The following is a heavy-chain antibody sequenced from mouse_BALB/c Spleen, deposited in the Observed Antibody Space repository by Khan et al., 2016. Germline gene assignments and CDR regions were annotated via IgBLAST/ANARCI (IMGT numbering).Heavy chain of an antibody. J-gene: IGHJ3*01. V-gene: IGHV1-80*01. CDR2: IYPGDGDT. CDR1: GYAFSGYW. Sequence: QVQQKEAGAELVRPGSSVKISCKASGYAFSGYWMNWVKQRPGQGLEWIGQIYPGDGDTNYNGKFKGKATLTADKSSSTAYMQLSSLTSEDSAVYFCARGTPFASWGQGTLVTVSA. D-gene: IGHD2-14*01. CDR3: ARGTPFAS.